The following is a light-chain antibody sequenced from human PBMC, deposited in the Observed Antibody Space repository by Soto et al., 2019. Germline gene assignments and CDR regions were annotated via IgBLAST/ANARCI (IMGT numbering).Light chain of an antibody. V-gene: IGKV3-20*01. J-gene: IGKJ1*01. CDR2: GAS. CDR3: QQYGRSQT. CDR1: QSVSSNT. Sequence: EIVLTQSPGTLDLSPGERDTLSCWASQSVSSNTLAWYQQKPGQAPRLLIYGASIRVAGVPDRFSGGGSGTDFTLTISRLEPEDFAVYYFQQYGRSQTFGQGTKVQLK.